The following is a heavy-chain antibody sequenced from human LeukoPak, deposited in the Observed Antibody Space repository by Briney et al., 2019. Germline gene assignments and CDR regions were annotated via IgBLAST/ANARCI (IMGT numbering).Heavy chain of an antibody. J-gene: IGHJ5*02. CDR2: IDPSDSYT. Sequence: GESLKISCKGSGYSFTSYWISWVRQVPGKGLEWMGRIDPSDSYTNYSPSSQGHVTISADKSISTAYLQWSSLKASDTAMYYCASSYCSSTSCYINWFAPWGQGTLVTVSS. V-gene: IGHV5-10-1*01. D-gene: IGHD2-2*02. CDR1: GYSFTSYW. CDR3: ASSYCSSTSCYINWFAP.